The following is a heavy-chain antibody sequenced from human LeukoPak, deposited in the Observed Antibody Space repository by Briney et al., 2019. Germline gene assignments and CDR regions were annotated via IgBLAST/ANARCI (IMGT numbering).Heavy chain of an antibody. V-gene: IGHV3-13*01. CDR1: GFTFSSYD. J-gene: IGHJ4*02. CDR3: ARAGGIVATIIDPGHYYFDY. Sequence: GSLRLSCAASGFTFSSYDMHWVRQATGKGLEWVSAIGTAGDTYYPGSAKGRFTISRENDKNSLYLQMNSLRAGDTAVYYCARAGGIVATIIDPGHYYFDYWGQGTLVTVSS. CDR2: IGTAGDT. D-gene: IGHD5-12*01.